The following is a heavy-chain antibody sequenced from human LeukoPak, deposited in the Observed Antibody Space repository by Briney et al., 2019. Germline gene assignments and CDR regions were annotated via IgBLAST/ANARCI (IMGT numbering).Heavy chain of an antibody. CDR2: IKSKTDGGTT. D-gene: IGHD6-13*01. CDR1: GFTFSSYA. V-gene: IGHV3-15*01. Sequence: GGSLRLSCVASGFTFSSYAMNWVRQAPGKGLEWVGRIKSKTDGGTTDYAAPVKGRFTISRDDSKNTLYVQMNSLKTEDTAVYYCTTELAGTTSYWGQGTLVTVSS. CDR3: TTELAGTTSY. J-gene: IGHJ4*02.